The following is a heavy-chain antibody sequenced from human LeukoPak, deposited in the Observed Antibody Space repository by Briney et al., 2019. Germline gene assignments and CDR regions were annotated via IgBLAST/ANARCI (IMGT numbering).Heavy chain of an antibody. CDR1: GFTFSSYS. J-gene: IGHJ3*02. D-gene: IGHD3-22*01. CDR2: ISSSSSYI. CDR3: AGYYDSSGYGLTGAFDI. Sequence: GGSLRLSCAASGFTFSSYSMNWVRQAPGKGLEWVSSISSSSSYIYYADSVKGRFTISRDNAKNSLYLQMNSLRAEDTAVYYCAGYYDSSGYGLTGAFDIRGQGTTDTVSS. V-gene: IGHV3-21*01.